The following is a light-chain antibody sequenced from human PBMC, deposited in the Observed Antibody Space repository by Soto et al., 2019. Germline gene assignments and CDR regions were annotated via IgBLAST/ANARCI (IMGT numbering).Light chain of an antibody. Sequence: EIVLTQSPGTLSLSPGERATLSCRASQSVSSSYLDWYQQKPGQAPRLLIYGASSRATGIPDRFSGSGSGTDVTLIISRLEPEDFAVDYCQQYGSSLFTFGPGTKVDIK. CDR2: GAS. CDR3: QQYGSSLFT. CDR1: QSVSSSY. J-gene: IGKJ3*01. V-gene: IGKV3-20*01.